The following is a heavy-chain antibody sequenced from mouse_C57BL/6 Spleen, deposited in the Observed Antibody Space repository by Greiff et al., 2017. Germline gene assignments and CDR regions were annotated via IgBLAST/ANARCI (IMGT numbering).Heavy chain of an antibody. CDR2: IDPANGNT. V-gene: IGHV14-3*01. J-gene: IGHJ1*03. CDR1: GFNIKNTY. CDR3: ARGGIYYYGSSYWYFDV. Sequence: VQLQQSVAELVRPGASVKLSCTASGFNIKNTYMHWVKQRPEQGLEWIGRIDPANGNTKYAPKFQGKATITADTSSNTAYLQLSSLTSEDTAIYYCARGGIYYYGSSYWYFDVWGTGTTVTVSS. D-gene: IGHD1-1*01.